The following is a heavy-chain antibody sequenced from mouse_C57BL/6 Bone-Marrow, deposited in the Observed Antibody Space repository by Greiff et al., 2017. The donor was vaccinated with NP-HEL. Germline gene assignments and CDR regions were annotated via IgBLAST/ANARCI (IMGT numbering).Heavy chain of an antibody. CDR1: GYAFSSSW. Sequence: QVQLQQSGPELVKPGASVKISCKASGYAFSSSWMNWVKQRPGKGLEWIGRIYPGDGDTNYNGKFKGKATLTADKSSSTAYMQRSSLTSEDSAVYFCAREGGLRVYFDYWGQGTTLTVSS. CDR2: IYPGDGDT. V-gene: IGHV1-82*01. D-gene: IGHD3-3*01. CDR3: AREGGLRVYFDY. J-gene: IGHJ2*01.